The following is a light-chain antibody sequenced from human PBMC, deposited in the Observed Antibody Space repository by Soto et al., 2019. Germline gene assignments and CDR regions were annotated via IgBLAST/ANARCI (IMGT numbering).Light chain of an antibody. Sequence: IQLTHSPSVLSASVGYSVTITCRASQALSNYLAWYQQKPGKAPDLLIYSASTLQSGVPSRFSGSGSETEFSLTIRALQPEDFATYYCQQLSRYPLTFGGGTK. CDR2: SAS. J-gene: IGKJ4*01. CDR1: QALSNY. V-gene: IGKV1-9*01. CDR3: QQLSRYPLT.